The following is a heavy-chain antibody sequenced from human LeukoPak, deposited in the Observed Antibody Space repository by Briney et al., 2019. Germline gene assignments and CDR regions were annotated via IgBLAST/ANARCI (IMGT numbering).Heavy chain of an antibody. D-gene: IGHD1-1*01. CDR2: IYYSGST. CDR3: ARGLERRWVAFDI. CDR1: GGSISSSSYY. Sequence: SETLSLTCTVSGGSISSSSYYWGWIRQPPGKGLEWIGSIYYSGSTYYNPSLKSRVTISVDTSKNQFSLKLSSVTAADTAVYYCARGLERRWVAFDIWGQGTMVTVSS. V-gene: IGHV4-39*07. J-gene: IGHJ3*02.